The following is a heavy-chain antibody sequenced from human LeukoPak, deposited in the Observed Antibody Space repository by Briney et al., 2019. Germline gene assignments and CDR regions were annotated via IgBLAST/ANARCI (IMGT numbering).Heavy chain of an antibody. CDR1: GGSISSGTYY. D-gene: IGHD3-10*01. J-gene: IGHJ3*02. CDR3: ARDPQYYYNTTDAFDI. CDR2: IYTSGST. Sequence: SETLSLTCTVSGGSISSGTYYWSWIRQPAGKGLEWIGRIYTSGSTKSNPSLKSRVTISVDTSKNQFSLKVRSVTAADTAVYYCARDPQYYYNTTDAFDIWGQGTMVTVSS. V-gene: IGHV4-61*02.